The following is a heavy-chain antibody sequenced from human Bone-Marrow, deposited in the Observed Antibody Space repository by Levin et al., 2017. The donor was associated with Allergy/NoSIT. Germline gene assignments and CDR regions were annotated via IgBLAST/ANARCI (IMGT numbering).Heavy chain of an antibody. Sequence: SETLSLNCSVSGASITSDYWTWVRQPPGKGLEWIGSVHNSGTTNYNPSLKGRVTISVDASRNQFFLNLRSVTAADTAVFYCARGLAATGGNYHYYYMDVWGKGTTVTVSS. CDR2: VHNSGTT. CDR3: ARGLAATGGNYHYYYMDV. V-gene: IGHV4-59*01. J-gene: IGHJ6*03. CDR1: GASITSDY. D-gene: IGHD2-8*02.